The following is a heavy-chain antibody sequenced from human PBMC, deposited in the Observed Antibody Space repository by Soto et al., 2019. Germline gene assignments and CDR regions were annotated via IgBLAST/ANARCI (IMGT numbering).Heavy chain of an antibody. V-gene: IGHV1-18*01. CDR3: ARDVLWFGELFPPSYYYYGMDV. Sequence: ASVKVSCKASGYTFTSYGISWVRQAPGQGLEWMGWISAYNGNTNYAQKLQGRVTITTDTSTSTAYMELRSLRSDDTAVYYCARDVLWFGELFPPSYYYYGMDVWGQGTTVTVSS. D-gene: IGHD3-10*01. CDR2: ISAYNGNT. J-gene: IGHJ6*02. CDR1: GYTFTSYG.